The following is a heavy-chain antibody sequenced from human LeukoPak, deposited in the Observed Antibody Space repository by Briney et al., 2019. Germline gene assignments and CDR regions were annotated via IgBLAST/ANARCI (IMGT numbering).Heavy chain of an antibody. CDR3: ATCSSTSCHSLDNWFDP. Sequence: SVKVSCKASGGTFSSYAISWVRQAPGQGLEWMGGIIPIFSTANYAQKFQGRVTITADESTSTAYMELSSLRSEDTAVYYCATCSSTSCHSLDNWFDPWGQGTLVTVSS. V-gene: IGHV1-69*01. D-gene: IGHD2-2*01. CDR2: IIPIFSTA. CDR1: GGTFSSYA. J-gene: IGHJ5*02.